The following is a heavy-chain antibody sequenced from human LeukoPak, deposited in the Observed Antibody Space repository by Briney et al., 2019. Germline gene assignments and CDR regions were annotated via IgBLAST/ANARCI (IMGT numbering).Heavy chain of an antibody. V-gene: IGHV3-48*04. CDR1: GFTFSSYS. CDR3: ARERVEYTWNYGSFDI. CDR2: IRSGPSNI. J-gene: IGHJ3*02. D-gene: IGHD1-7*01. Sequence: PGGSLRLSCAVSGFTFSSYSMNWVRHAPGEGREWVSYIRSGPSNIYYADSVKGRFTTSRDDAKKSLTLQMSSLRAEDTAVYYCARERVEYTWNYGSFDIWGQGTAVSVSS.